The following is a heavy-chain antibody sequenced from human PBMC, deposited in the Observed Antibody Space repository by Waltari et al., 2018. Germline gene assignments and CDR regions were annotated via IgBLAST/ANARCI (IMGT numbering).Heavy chain of an antibody. D-gene: IGHD5-12*01. J-gene: IGHJ3*01. CDR1: GGSFSSYY. CDR2: SNHAGNI. V-gene: IGHV4-34*01. CDR3: ARISGLDYATPM. Sequence: QVQLQQWGAGLLKPSETLSLTCGVRGGSFSSYYWSWIRQSPGKGLEWIGESNHAGNIPYNPSFKRRVTMSIETARNQCSLEVKSVIAADTAVYFCARISGLDYATPMWGLGTVVTVSS.